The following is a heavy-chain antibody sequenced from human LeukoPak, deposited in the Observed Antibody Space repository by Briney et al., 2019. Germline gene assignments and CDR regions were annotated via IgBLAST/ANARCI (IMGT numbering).Heavy chain of an antibody. D-gene: IGHD6-19*01. V-gene: IGHV3-23*01. CDR1: GFTFSSYA. CDR3: AIDSSSGWYYYYYMDV. Sequence: GGSLRLSCAASGFTFSSYAMSWVRQAPGKGLEWVSAISGSGGSTYYADSVKGRFTISRDNSKNTLYLQMDSLRAEDTAVYYCAIDSSSGWYYYYYMDVWGKGTTVTVSS. CDR2: ISGSGGST. J-gene: IGHJ6*03.